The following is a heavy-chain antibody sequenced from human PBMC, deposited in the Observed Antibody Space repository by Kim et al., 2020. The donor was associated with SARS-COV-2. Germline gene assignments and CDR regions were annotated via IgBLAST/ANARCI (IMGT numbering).Heavy chain of an antibody. Sequence: DYAGSVKSRIHINPDTSKNQFSLQLDSVTPEDTAVYFCARRDKRNVFDIWGQGTMVIVSS. V-gene: IGHV6-1*01. D-gene: IGHD2-15*01. J-gene: IGHJ3*02. CDR3: ARRDKRNVFDI.